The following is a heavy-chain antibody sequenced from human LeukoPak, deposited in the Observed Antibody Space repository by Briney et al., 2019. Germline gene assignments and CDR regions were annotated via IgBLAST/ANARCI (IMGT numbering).Heavy chain of an antibody. Sequence: GRSLRLSCAASGFTFSSYDMNWVRQAPGKGLEWVSYITNNGSTKYYADSVKGRFTISRDNAKNSLYLQMNSLRAEDTAVYYCARDYPRVVNRGVVSSEYWYCDLWGSGTRVSVSS. CDR2: ITNNGSTK. CDR3: ARDYPRVVNRGVVSSEYWYCDL. V-gene: IGHV3-48*03. J-gene: IGHJ2*01. CDR1: GFTFSSYD. D-gene: IGHD4-23*01.